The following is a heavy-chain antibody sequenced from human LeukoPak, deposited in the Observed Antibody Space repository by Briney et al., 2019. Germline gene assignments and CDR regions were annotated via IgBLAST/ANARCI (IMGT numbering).Heavy chain of an antibody. J-gene: IGHJ4*02. D-gene: IGHD1-20*01. V-gene: IGHV1-46*01. Sequence: ASVKVSCKASGYTFISYYIHWVRQAPGHGLEWMGLINPSSGNTPYAQQFQGRVTMTRDTSTSTVYMELSSLRSEDTAVYYCARHSLIGTTPFDYWGQGILVTVPS. CDR2: INPSSGNT. CDR3: ARHSLIGTTPFDY. CDR1: GYTFISYY.